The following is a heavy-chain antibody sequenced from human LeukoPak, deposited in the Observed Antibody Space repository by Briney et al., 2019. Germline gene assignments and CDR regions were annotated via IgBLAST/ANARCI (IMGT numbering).Heavy chain of an antibody. V-gene: IGHV3-48*03. D-gene: IGHD3-16*01. CDR1: GFTFSTYE. Sequence: PGGSLRLSCVASGFTFSTYEMNWVRQAPGKGLEWVSYISGSGGTTYYADSVQGRFTISRDNTENSLYLQMNSLRAEDTAVYYCARASPQKLGYFDYWGQGTLVTVSS. J-gene: IGHJ4*02. CDR2: ISGSGGTT. CDR3: ARASPQKLGYFDY.